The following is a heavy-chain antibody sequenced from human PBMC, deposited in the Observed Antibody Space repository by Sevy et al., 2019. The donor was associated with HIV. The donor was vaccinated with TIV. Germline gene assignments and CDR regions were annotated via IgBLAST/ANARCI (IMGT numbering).Heavy chain of an antibody. CDR3: XXXXSAVDY. CDR2: ISSSSSTI. Sequence: GGSLRLSCAASGFTFSSYSMNWVRQAPGKGLEWVSYISSSSSTIYYADSVKGRFTISRDNAKNSLYLQMNSLRDEDXXXXXXXXXXSAVDYWGQGTLVTVSS. CDR1: GFTFSSYS. V-gene: IGHV3-48*02. D-gene: IGHD6-25*01. J-gene: IGHJ4*02.